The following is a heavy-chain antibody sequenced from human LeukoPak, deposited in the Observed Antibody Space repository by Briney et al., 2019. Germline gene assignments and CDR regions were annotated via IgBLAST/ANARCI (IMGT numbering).Heavy chain of an antibody. CDR1: GFTFSSYA. CDR3: AKDLTSYYDFWSGYSGLDY. D-gene: IGHD3-3*01. CDR2: ISGSGGST. V-gene: IGHV3-23*01. Sequence: HPGGSLRLSCAASGFTFSSYAMSWVRQAPGKGLEWVSAISGSGGSTYYADSVKGRFTISRDNSKNTLYLQMNSLRAEDTAVYYCAKDLTSYYDFWSGYSGLDYWGQGTLVTVSS. J-gene: IGHJ4*02.